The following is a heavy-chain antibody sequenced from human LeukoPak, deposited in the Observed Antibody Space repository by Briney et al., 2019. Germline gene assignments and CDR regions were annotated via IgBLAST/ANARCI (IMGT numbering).Heavy chain of an antibody. CDR3: ARYGSGSYYLPFDY. V-gene: IGHV3-48*02. CDR1: GFIFSSYG. J-gene: IGHJ4*02. Sequence: PGGSLRLSCAASGFIFSSYGMNWVRQAPGKGLEWVSYISSSSTTIYYADSVKGRFTISRDNAENSLYLQMSSLRDEDTAVYYCARYGSGSYYLPFDYWGQGILVTVSS. CDR2: ISSSSTTI. D-gene: IGHD3-10*01.